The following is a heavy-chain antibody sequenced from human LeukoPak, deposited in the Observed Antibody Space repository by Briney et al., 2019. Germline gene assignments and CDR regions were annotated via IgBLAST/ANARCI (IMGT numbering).Heavy chain of an antibody. CDR1: GFTFSSYW. CDR2: IKQDGSEK. D-gene: IGHD6-13*01. J-gene: IGHJ4*02. Sequence: GGSLRLSCAASGFTFSSYWMSWVRQAPGKGLEWVANIKQDGSEKYCVDSVKGRFTISRDNAKNSLYLQMNSLRAEDTAVYYCARDRYISRSWGYDFDYWGQGTLATVSS. CDR3: ARDRYISRSWGYDFDY. V-gene: IGHV3-7*01.